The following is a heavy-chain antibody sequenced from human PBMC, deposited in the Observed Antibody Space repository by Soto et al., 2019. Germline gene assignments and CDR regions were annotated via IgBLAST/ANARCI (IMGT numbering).Heavy chain of an antibody. J-gene: IGHJ3*02. Sequence: ASVKVSCKASGYSFSSDVNWVRQATGQGLEYMGWMNPYSGNTGYAQKFQGRVTMTTDTSTSTAYMDLRSLRSDDTAVYYCARDQISGGGVLDIWGQGTMVTVSS. CDR3: ARDQISGGGVLDI. V-gene: IGHV1-8*01. D-gene: IGHD2-8*02. CDR2: MNPYSGNT. CDR1: GYSFSSD.